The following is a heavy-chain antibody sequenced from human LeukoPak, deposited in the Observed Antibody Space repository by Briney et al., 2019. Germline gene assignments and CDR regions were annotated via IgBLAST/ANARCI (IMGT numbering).Heavy chain of an antibody. J-gene: IGHJ4*02. CDR3: ARDEGLRAVADTGNY. V-gene: IGHV7-4-1*02. D-gene: IGHD6-19*01. Sequence: GASVKVSCKASGYTFTNYAMNWVRQAPGQGLEWMGWINTNTGDPTNAQGFTGRFVLSLDTSASTAYLEISSLKAEDTAVYYCARDEGLRAVADTGNYWGQGTRVTVSS. CDR1: GYTFTNYA. CDR2: INTNTGDP.